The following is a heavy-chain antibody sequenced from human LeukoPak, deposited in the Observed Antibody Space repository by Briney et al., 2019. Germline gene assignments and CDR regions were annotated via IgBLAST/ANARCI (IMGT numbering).Heavy chain of an antibody. V-gene: IGHV3-9*01. CDR2: ISWNSGSM. CDR1: GFTFDDYA. J-gene: IGHJ4*02. D-gene: IGHD5-24*01. CDR3: AKDTPGDGYNYLSY. Sequence: GGSLRLSCAASGFTFDDYAVHCVRHAPGEGLEWVSGISWNSGSMGYADSVKGRFTISRDNAKNSLYLKMNSLRAEDTALYYCAKDTPGDGYNYLSYWGQGTLVTVSS.